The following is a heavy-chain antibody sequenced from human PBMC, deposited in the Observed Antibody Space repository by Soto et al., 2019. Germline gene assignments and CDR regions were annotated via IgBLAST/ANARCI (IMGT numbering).Heavy chain of an antibody. CDR2: INHSGST. CDR1: GGSFSGYY. Sequence: SETLSLTCAVYGGSFSGYYWSWIRQPPGKGLEWIGEINHSGSTNYNPSLKSRVTISVDTSKNQFSLKLSSVTAADTAVYYCARGLKVRGVIITGATTRKNWFDPWGQGTLVTVSS. V-gene: IGHV4-34*01. J-gene: IGHJ5*02. D-gene: IGHD3-10*01. CDR3: ARGLKVRGVIITGATTRKNWFDP.